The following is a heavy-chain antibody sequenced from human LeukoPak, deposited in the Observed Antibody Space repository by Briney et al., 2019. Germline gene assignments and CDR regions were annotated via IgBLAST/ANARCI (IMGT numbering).Heavy chain of an antibody. Sequence: PSETLSLTCTVSGGSISSYYWSWIRQPPGKGLEWIGSIYYSGSTYYNPSLKSRVTISVDTSKNQFSLKLSSVTAADTAVYYCARHRGQVVRGWFDPWGQGTLVTVSS. CDR2: IYYSGST. CDR1: GGSISSYY. D-gene: IGHD3-10*01. V-gene: IGHV4-59*05. CDR3: ARHRGQVVRGWFDP. J-gene: IGHJ5*02.